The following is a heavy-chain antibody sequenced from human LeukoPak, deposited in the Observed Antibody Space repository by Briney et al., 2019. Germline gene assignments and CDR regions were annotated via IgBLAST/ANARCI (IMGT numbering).Heavy chain of an antibody. D-gene: IGHD4-23*01. CDR2: IIPIFGTA. Sequence: SVKVSCKASGYTFTSYGISWVRQAPGQGLEWMGRIIPIFGTANYAQKFQGRVTITTDESTSTAYMELSSLTSEDTAVYYCARAFDYGGNYDYWGQGTLVTVSS. J-gene: IGHJ4*02. V-gene: IGHV1-69*05. CDR1: GYTFTSYG. CDR3: ARAFDYGGNYDY.